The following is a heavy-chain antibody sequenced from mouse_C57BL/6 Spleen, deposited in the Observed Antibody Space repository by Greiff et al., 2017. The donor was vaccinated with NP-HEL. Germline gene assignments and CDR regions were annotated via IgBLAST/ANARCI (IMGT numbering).Heavy chain of an antibody. CDR1: GYAFSSYW. CDR2: IYPGDGDT. CDR3: ASGGDYGAMDY. J-gene: IGHJ4*01. V-gene: IGHV1-80*01. D-gene: IGHD1-1*01. Sequence: VQGVESGAELVKPGASVKISCKASGYAFSSYWMNWVKQRPGKGLEWIGQIYPGDGDTNYNGKFKGKATLTADKSSSTAYMQLSSLTSEDSAVYFCASGGDYGAMDYWGQGTSVTVSS.